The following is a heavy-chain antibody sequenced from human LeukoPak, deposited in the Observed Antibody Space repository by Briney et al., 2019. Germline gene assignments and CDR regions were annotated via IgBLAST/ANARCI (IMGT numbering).Heavy chain of an antibody. Sequence: GGSLRLSCAASGFTFSSYAMNWVRQAPGKGLEWVSAISSSGISTYYADSVKGRFTISRDNSKNTQYLQMNSLRAEDTAVYYCAKAPANYVDTAMGTFDYWGQGTLVTVSS. D-gene: IGHD5-18*01. CDR3: AKAPANYVDTAMGTFDY. V-gene: IGHV3-23*01. CDR2: ISSSGIST. J-gene: IGHJ4*02. CDR1: GFTFSSYA.